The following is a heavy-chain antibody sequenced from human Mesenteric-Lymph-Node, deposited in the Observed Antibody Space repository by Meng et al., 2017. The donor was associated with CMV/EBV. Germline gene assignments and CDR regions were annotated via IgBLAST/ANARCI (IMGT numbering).Heavy chain of an antibody. D-gene: IGHD6-6*01. CDR1: GGSISSYY. Sequence: SETLSLTCTVSGGSISSYYCSWIRQPPGKGLEWIGYIYYSVTTNYNPSLKSRVTISVDTSKNQFSLNLSSVTAADTAVYYCAREMSIAARPYYYYGFDVWGQGTTVTVSS. J-gene: IGHJ6*02. CDR2: IYYSVTT. V-gene: IGHV4-59*01. CDR3: AREMSIAARPYYYYGFDV.